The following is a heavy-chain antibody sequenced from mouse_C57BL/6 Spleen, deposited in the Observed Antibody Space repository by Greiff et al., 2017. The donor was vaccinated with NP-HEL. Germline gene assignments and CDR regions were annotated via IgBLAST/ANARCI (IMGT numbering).Heavy chain of an antibody. D-gene: IGHD1-1*01. Sequence: VQRVESGAELARPGASVKLSCKASGYTFTSYGISWVKQRTGQGLEWIGEIYPRSGNTYYNEKFKGKATLTADKSSSTAYMELRSLTSEDSAVYFCARGGITTVVATDYAMDYWGQGTSVTVSS. CDR1: GYTFTSYG. CDR2: IYPRSGNT. CDR3: ARGGITTVVATDYAMDY. J-gene: IGHJ4*01. V-gene: IGHV1-81*01.